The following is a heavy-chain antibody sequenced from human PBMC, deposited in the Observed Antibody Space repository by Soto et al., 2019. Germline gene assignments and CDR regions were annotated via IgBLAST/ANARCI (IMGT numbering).Heavy chain of an antibody. J-gene: IGHJ6*02. CDR2: ISGYNGNT. CDR1: GYTFSNCG. D-gene: IGHD6-19*01. V-gene: IGHV1-18*01. Sequence: RASVKVSCKTSGYTFSNCGINWVRQAPGQGLEWMGWISGYNGNTNYAQTVQGRVTMTTDTSTGTVYMELRSLKSDDTAIYYCSRFIMVGGWFDPNYYHGMDVWGQGTTVTVSS. CDR3: SRFIMVGGWFDPNYYHGMDV.